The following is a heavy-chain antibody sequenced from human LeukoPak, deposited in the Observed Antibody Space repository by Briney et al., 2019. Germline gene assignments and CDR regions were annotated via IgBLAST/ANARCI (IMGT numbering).Heavy chain of an antibody. V-gene: IGHV3-7*02. Sequence: GSLRLSCAASGFTFSSYWMSWVRQAPGKGLEWVANIKQDGSEKNYVDSVKGRFTISRDNAKNSLYLQMNSLRAEDTAVYYCARALDIVATITPIDYWGQGTLVTVSS. J-gene: IGHJ4*02. CDR2: IKQDGSEK. CDR1: GFTFSSYW. CDR3: ARALDIVATITPIDY. D-gene: IGHD5-12*01.